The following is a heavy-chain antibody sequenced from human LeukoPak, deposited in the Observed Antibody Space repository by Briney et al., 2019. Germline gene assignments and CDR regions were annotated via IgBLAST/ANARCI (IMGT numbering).Heavy chain of an antibody. Sequence: ASVKVSCKASGYTFTSYDINWVRQAAGQGLEWTGWMNPNSGNTGYAQKFQGRVTMTRNTSISTAYMELSSLRSEDTAVYYCARGLWATYYYDSSGYVNGFDIWGQGTMVTVSS. D-gene: IGHD3-22*01. CDR1: GYTFTSYD. J-gene: IGHJ3*02. CDR2: MNPNSGNT. V-gene: IGHV1-8*01. CDR3: ARGLWATYYYDSSGYVNGFDI.